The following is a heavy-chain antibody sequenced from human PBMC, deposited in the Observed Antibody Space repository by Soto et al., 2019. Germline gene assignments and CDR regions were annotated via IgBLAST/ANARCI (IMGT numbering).Heavy chain of an antibody. CDR2: IYYSGST. CDR1: NSPISDFY. V-gene: IGHV4-59*01. Sequence: SETLSLTCNVSNSPISDFYWSWFRQPPGQGLEWIGYIYYSGSTTYNPSLKSRVTISVDTSKNQFSLKLSSVTAADTAVYYCASGYSSSWTNNDYYYYYGMDVWGQGTTVTVS. D-gene: IGHD6-13*01. J-gene: IGHJ6*02. CDR3: ASGYSSSWTNNDYYYYYGMDV.